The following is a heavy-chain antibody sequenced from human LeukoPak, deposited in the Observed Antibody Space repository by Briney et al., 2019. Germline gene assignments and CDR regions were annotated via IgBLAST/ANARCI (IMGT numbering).Heavy chain of an antibody. D-gene: IGHD3-22*01. CDR3: ARDPRIKDHSSGYDDY. CDR1: GGTFSSYT. CDR2: IIPILGIA. V-gene: IGHV1-69*04. J-gene: IGHJ4*02. Sequence: SVTVSCKASGGTFSSYTISWVRQAPGQGLEWMGRIIPILGIANYAQKFQGRVTITADKSTSTAYMELSSLRSEDTAVYYCARDPRIKDHSSGYDDYWGQGTLVTVSS.